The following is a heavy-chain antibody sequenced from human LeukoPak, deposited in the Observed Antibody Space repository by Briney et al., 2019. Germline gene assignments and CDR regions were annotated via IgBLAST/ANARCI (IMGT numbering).Heavy chain of an antibody. CDR1: GGSFSGYY. Sequence: SETLSLTCAVYGGSFSGYYWSWIRQPPGKGLEWIGETNHSGSTNYNPSLKSRVTISVDTSKNQFSLKLSSVTAADTAVYYCALSVMTTVTYIDYWGQGTLVTVSS. D-gene: IGHD4-17*01. CDR3: ALSVMTTVTYIDY. V-gene: IGHV4-34*01. J-gene: IGHJ4*02. CDR2: TNHSGST.